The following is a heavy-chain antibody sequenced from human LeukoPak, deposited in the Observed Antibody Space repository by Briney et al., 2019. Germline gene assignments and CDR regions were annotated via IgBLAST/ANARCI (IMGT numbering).Heavy chain of an antibody. CDR1: GFTFSSYG. D-gene: IGHD4-17*01. CDR3: AKDPYGDYVGWFDP. J-gene: IGHJ5*02. CDR2: ISYDGSNK. V-gene: IGHV3-30*18. Sequence: PGGSLRLSCAASGFTFSSYGMHWVRQAPGKGLEWVAVISYDGSNKYYADSVKGRFTISRDNSKNTLYLQMNSLRAEGTAVYYCAKDPYGDYVGWFDPWGQGTLVTVSS.